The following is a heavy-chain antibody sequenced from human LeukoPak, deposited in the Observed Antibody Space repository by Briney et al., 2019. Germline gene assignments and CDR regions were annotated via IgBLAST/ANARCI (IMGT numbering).Heavy chain of an antibody. D-gene: IGHD3-10*01. CDR1: GFTSGFTFSDYY. V-gene: IGHV3-11*04. Sequence: GGSLRLSCAASGFTSGFTFSDYYMNWIRQAPGKGLEWVSYISSSGSTIYYADSVKGRFTISRDNAKNPLYLQMNSLRTEDTAVYYCAKLGRNYFDYWGQGALVTVSS. J-gene: IGHJ4*02. CDR3: AKLGRNYFDY. CDR2: ISSSGSTI.